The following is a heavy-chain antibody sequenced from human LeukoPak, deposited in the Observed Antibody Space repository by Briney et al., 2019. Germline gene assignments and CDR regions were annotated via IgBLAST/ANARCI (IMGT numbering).Heavy chain of an antibody. J-gene: IGHJ4*02. CDR1: GFTFSSHW. CDR2: IKKDGSEK. Sequence: PGGSLRLSCAASGFTFSSHWMSWVRQAPGKGLEWVANIKKDGSEKYYVDAEKGRFTISRDNAKTSLYLQMNSLRAEDTAVYYCARDLSGIAGYTYGRGIDYWGQGTLVTVSS. V-gene: IGHV3-7*01. D-gene: IGHD5-18*01. CDR3: ARDLSGIAGYTYGRGIDY.